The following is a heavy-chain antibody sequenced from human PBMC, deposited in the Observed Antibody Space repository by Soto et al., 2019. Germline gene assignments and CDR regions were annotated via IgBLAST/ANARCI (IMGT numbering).Heavy chain of an antibody. CDR2: INHSGST. CDR3: ARALAAAEARRGTCGI. Sequence: PSETLSLTCAVYGGSFSGYYWSCIRQPPGKGLEWIGEINHSGSTNYNPSLMSRVTISVDTPKNQFSLRRSSVTAADTAVYYCARALAAAEARRGTCGIWGQETMFTVSS. D-gene: IGHD6-13*01. J-gene: IGHJ3*02. CDR1: GGSFSGYY. V-gene: IGHV4-34*01.